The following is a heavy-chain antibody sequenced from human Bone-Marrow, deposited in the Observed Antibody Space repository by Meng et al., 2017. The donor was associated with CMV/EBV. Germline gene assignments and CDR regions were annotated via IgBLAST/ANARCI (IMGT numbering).Heavy chain of an antibody. CDR1: GFTFSNAW. J-gene: IGHJ4*02. CDR2: ISSSGSTI. Sequence: GESLKISCAASGFTFSNAWMSWVRQAPGKGLEWVSYISSSGSTIYYADSVKGRFTISRDNAKNSLYLQMNSLRAEDTAVYYCARATPLDIVVVVAATRSGPLDYWGQGTLVTVSS. CDR3: ARATPLDIVVVVAATRSGPLDY. V-gene: IGHV3-11*04. D-gene: IGHD2-15*01.